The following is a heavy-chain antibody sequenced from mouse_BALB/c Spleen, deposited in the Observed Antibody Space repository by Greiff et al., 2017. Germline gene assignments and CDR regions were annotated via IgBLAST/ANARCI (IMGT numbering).Heavy chain of an antibody. CDR2: ISSGGST. Sequence: EVKLVESGGGLVKPGGSLKLSCAASGFTFSSYALSWVRQTPEKRLEWVASISSGGSTYYPASVKGRFTISRDNARNILYLQMSSLRSEDTAMYYCAREGDYDVRYAMDYWGQGTSVTVSS. D-gene: IGHD2-4*01. V-gene: IGHV5-6-5*01. CDR1: GFTFSSYA. CDR3: AREGDYDVRYAMDY. J-gene: IGHJ4*01.